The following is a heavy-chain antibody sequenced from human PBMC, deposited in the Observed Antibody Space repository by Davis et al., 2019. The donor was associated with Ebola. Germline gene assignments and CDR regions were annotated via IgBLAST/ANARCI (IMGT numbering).Heavy chain of an antibody. CDR1: GFTFSSYG. D-gene: IGHD1-1*01. Sequence: GESLKISCAASGFTFSSYGMHWVCQAPGKGLEWVAVIWYDGSNKYYADSVKGRFTISRDNSKNTLYLQMNSLRAEDTAVYYCAREGLEGMDVWGQGTTVTVSS. V-gene: IGHV3-33*01. CDR3: AREGLEGMDV. J-gene: IGHJ6*02. CDR2: IWYDGSNK.